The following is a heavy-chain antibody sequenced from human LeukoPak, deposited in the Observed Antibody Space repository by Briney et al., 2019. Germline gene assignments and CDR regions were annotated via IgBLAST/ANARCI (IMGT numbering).Heavy chain of an antibody. D-gene: IGHD2-15*01. Sequence: PSETLSLTCAVYGGSFSGYYWSWIRQPPGKGLEWIGEINHSGSTNYNPSLKSRVTISVDTSKNQFSLKLCSVTAADTAVYYCARTVRAATNYYYGMDVWGQGTTVTVSS. J-gene: IGHJ6*02. CDR2: INHSGST. CDR3: ARTVRAATNYYYGMDV. V-gene: IGHV4-34*01. CDR1: GGSFSGYY.